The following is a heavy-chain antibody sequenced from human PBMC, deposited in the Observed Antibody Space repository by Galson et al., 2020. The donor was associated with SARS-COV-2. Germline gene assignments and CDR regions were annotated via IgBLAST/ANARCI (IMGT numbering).Heavy chain of an antibody. CDR1: GFSLSTSGEG. CDR2: IHWNDDK. CDR3: AHNPENFNCFDFDI. D-gene: IGHD2-21*01. V-gene: IGHV2-5*01. Sequence: SGPTLVKHIQTLTLTCTFSGFSLSTSGEGVGWIRQTPGKALQWLALIHWNDDKRYSPSLKSRVTITKHTSKNEVVLTVANMDPLDTGTYYCAHNPENFNCFDFDIWGQGILVTVSS. J-gene: IGHJ4*02.